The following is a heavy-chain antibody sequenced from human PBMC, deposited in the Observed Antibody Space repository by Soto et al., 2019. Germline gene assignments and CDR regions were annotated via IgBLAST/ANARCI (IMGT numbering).Heavy chain of an antibody. CDR3: ARAGKYYYGSGSPYYYGMDV. CDR1: GYTFTSYG. J-gene: IGHJ6*02. D-gene: IGHD3-10*01. Sequence: QVQLVQSGAEVKKPGASVKVSCKASGYTFTSYGVSWVRQAPGQGLEWMGWISGYNGNTNYAQKLQGRVTMTTDTSTSTAYVEPRSLRSDDTAVYYCARAGKYYYGSGSPYYYGMDVWGQGITVTVSS. V-gene: IGHV1-18*04. CDR2: ISGYNGNT.